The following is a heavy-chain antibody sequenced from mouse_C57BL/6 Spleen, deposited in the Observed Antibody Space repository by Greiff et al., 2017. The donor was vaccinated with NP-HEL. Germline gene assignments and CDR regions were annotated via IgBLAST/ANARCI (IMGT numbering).Heavy chain of an antibody. CDR2: IRNKANGYTT. D-gene: IGHD2-1*01. Sequence: EVHLVESGGGLVQPGGSLSLSCAASGFTFTDYYMSWVRQPPGKALEWLGFIRNKANGYTTEYSASVKGRFTISRDNSQSILYLQMNALRAEDSATYYCASHHGTAWFAYWGQGTLVTVSA. CDR3: ASHHGTAWFAY. CDR1: GFTFTDYY. J-gene: IGHJ3*01. V-gene: IGHV7-3*01.